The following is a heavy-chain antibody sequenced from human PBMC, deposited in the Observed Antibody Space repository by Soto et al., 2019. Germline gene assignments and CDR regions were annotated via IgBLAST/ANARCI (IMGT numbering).Heavy chain of an antibody. V-gene: IGHV3-23*01. CDR2: ISGSGGST. J-gene: IGHJ3*02. D-gene: IGHD2-2*01. CDR3: AKGLRYHPDHDAFDI. CDR1: GFTFSSDD. Sequence: GGSLRLSCTASGFTFSSDDMSWVRQAPGKGLEWVSAISGSGGSTYYADSVKGRFTISRDNSKNTLYLQMNSLRAEDTAVYYCAKGLRYHPDHDAFDIWGQGTMVTVSS.